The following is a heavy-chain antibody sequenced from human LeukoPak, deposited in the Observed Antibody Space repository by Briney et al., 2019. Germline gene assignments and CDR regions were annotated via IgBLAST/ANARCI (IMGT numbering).Heavy chain of an antibody. V-gene: IGHV1-2*06. Sequence: ASVKVSCKASGYTFTDYYMHWVRQAPGQGLEWMGRVNPNSGDTNYAQKFQGRVTMTRDTSISTAYMELSRLRSDDTAVYYCASYDVLTGYYGPLAYWGQGTLVTVSS. CDR1: GYTFTDYY. CDR2: VNPNSGDT. J-gene: IGHJ4*02. CDR3: ASYDVLTGYYGPLAY. D-gene: IGHD3-9*01.